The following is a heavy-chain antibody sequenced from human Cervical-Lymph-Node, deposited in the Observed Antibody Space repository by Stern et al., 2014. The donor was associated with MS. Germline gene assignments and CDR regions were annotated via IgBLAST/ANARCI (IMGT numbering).Heavy chain of an antibody. D-gene: IGHD5-12*01. CDR3: ARHDGWLPHY. CDR1: GGSISRSTYY. J-gene: IGHJ4*02. Sequence: QVQLQESGPGLVKPSETLSLTCSVSGGSISRSTYYWGWIRQPPGKGLEWIGSIYYSGTTYYNPSLKSRVTIDTSPNQFSLRLTSVPAADTAVYYCARHDGWLPHYWSQGTLVTVSS. V-gene: IGHV4-39*01. CDR2: IYYSGTT.